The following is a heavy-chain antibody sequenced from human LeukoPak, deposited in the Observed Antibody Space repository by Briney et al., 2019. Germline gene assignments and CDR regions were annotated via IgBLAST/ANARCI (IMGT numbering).Heavy chain of an antibody. J-gene: IGHJ4*02. V-gene: IGHV3-48*03. CDR1: GFIFNSYE. CDR2: VSYSGNSV. CDR3: AGDNIENGDLDYLDS. Sequence: GGSLRLSCAASGFIFNSYEMNWVRQAPAKGLEWVSFVSYSGNSVYYADSVKGRFTISRDNAKNLLYLQMSSLRAEDTAVYYCAGDNIENGDLDYLDSWGQGTLVTVSS. D-gene: IGHD4-17*01.